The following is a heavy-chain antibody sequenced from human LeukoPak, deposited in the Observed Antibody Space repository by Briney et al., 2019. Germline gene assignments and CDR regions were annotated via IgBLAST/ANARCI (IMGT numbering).Heavy chain of an antibody. CDR1: GGSFSGYY. Sequence: SETLSLTCAVYGGSFSGYYWSWIRQPPGKGLEWIGEINHRGSTNYNPSLKSRVTISVDTSKNQFSLKLSSVTAADTAVYYCARQAGKLWPVDYWGQGTLVTVSS. CDR3: ARQAGKLWPVDY. J-gene: IGHJ4*02. CDR2: INHRGST. D-gene: IGHD3-16*01. V-gene: IGHV4-34*01.